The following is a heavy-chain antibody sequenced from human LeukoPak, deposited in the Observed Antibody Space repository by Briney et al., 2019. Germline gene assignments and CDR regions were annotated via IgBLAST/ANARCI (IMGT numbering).Heavy chain of an antibody. J-gene: IGHJ4*02. Sequence: ASVKVSCKASGYTFTGYYMHWVRQAPGQGLEWMGWINPNSGGTNYAQKFQGRVTMTRDTSISTAYMELSRLRSDDTAVYYCARGGRIRGYGSGGSCYGNFDYWGQGTLVTVSS. V-gene: IGHV1-2*02. D-gene: IGHD2-15*01. CDR2: INPNSGGT. CDR1: GYTFTGYY. CDR3: ARGGRIRGYGSGGSCYGNFDY.